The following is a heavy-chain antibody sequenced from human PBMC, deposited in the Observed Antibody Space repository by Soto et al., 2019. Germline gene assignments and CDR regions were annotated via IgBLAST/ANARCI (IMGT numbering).Heavy chain of an antibody. J-gene: IGHJ5*02. CDR2: VYYTGST. V-gene: IGHV4-59*01. CDR1: GGSISSYY. D-gene: IGHD3-3*01. Sequence: SETLSLTCTVSGGSISSYYWSWIRQPPGKGLEWIGYVYYTGSTNYNPSLKGRVTMSVDTPKNQFSLRLNSVTAADTAVYYCARGYYDFWSGYYQRTNWFDPWGQGTLVTVSS. CDR3: ARGYYDFWSGYYQRTNWFDP.